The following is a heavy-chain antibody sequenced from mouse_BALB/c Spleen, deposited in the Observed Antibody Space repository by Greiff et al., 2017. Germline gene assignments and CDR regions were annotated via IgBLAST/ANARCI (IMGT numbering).Heavy chain of an antibody. CDR1: GYTFTNHH. CDR3: ALITTVVYYYAMDY. Sequence: VQLKESGAELVRPGASVKISCKAFGYTFTNHHINWVKQRPGQGLDWIGYINPYNDYTSYNQKFKGKATLTVDKSSNTAYMELSSLTSEDSAVYYCALITTVVYYYAMDYWGQGTSVTVSS. V-gene: IGHV1S45*01. D-gene: IGHD1-1*01. CDR2: INPYNDYT. J-gene: IGHJ4*01.